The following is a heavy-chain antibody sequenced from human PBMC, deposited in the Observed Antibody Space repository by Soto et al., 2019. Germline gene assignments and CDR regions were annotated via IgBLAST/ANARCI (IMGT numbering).Heavy chain of an antibody. J-gene: IGHJ4*02. CDR1: GRSTSRSSYY. Sequence: ETLSPSCTVSGRSTSRSSYYWGWVRQPPGKGLEWIGRIYYSGSTYYNPSLKSRVTISVDTSKNQFSLKLSSVTVADTAVYYCARRVGRARFDYWGQGTQVTVSS. CDR2: IYYSGST. CDR3: ARRVGRARFDY. D-gene: IGHD6-13*01. V-gene: IGHV4-39*01.